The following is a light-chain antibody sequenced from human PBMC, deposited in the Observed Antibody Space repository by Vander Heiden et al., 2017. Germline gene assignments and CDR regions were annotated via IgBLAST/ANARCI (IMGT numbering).Light chain of an antibody. CDR1: SSDIGCYNY. Sequence: QPALTPPASVSGSPGQSITISCTGTSSDIGCYNYASWYQQHPGKAPKLMIDEVSNRPSGVSNRFSGSKSGNTASRTISGLQAEDEADYYCSSYRSSSTRVFGGGTKLTVL. CDR2: EVS. CDR3: SSYRSSSTRV. V-gene: IGLV2-14*01. J-gene: IGLJ2*01.